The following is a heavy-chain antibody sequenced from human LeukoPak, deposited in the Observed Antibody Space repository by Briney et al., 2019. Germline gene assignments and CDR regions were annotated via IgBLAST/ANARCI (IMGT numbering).Heavy chain of an antibody. CDR2: ISWDGGST. V-gene: IGHV3-43D*03. D-gene: IGHD3-10*01. Sequence: GGSLRLSCAASGFTFDDYAMHWVRQALGKGLEWVSPISWDGGSTYYADSVKGRFTISRDNSKNTLYLQMNSLRAEDTAVYYCAKFHRLWFGELFVGDIYFDYWGQGTLVTVSS. CDR1: GFTFDDYA. J-gene: IGHJ4*02. CDR3: AKFHRLWFGELFVGDIYFDY.